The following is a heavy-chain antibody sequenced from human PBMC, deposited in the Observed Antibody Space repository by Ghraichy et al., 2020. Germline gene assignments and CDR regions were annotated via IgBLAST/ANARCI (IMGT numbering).Heavy chain of an antibody. J-gene: IGHJ4*03. Sequence: GGSLRLSCAASGFTFSSYAMSWVRQAPGKGLEWVSAISGSGGSTYYADSVKGRFTISRDNSKNTLYLQMNSLRAEDTAVYYCASRYYYCSGSDYNGNQIKNAFDFWGQGTMVTVSS. CDR3: ASRYYYCSGSDYNGNQIKNAFDF. CDR2: ISGSGGST. D-gene: IGHD3-10*01. CDR1: GFTFSSYA. V-gene: IGHV3-23*01.